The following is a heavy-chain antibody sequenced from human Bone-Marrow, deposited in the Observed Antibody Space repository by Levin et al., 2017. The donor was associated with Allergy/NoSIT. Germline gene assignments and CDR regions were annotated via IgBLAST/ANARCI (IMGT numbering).Heavy chain of an antibody. CDR1: GFTFSNAW. D-gene: IGHD4-17*01. CDR3: TTAPTSTVTTVGY. J-gene: IGHJ4*02. Sequence: GESLKISCAASGFTFSNAWMNWVRQAPGKGLEWVGRIKSKTDGGTTDYAAPVKGRFTISRDDSKNTLYLQMNSLKTEDTAVYYCTTAPTSTVTTVGYWGQGTLVTVSS. CDR2: IKSKTDGGTT. V-gene: IGHV3-15*07.